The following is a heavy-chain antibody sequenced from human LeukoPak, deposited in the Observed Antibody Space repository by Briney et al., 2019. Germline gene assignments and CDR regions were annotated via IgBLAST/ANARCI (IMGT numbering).Heavy chain of an antibody. D-gene: IGHD3-16*02. CDR1: GGSISSYY. J-gene: IGHJ4*02. CDR2: IYYSGST. Sequence: SETLSLTCTVSGGSISSYYWSWIRQPPGKGLEWIGYIYYSGSTNYNPSLKSRVTISVDTSKNQFSLKLSSVTAADTAVYYCARGISFLSDYVWGSYRRYSFFDYWGQGTLVTVSS. CDR3: ARGISFLSDYVWGSYRRYSFFDY. V-gene: IGHV4-59*12.